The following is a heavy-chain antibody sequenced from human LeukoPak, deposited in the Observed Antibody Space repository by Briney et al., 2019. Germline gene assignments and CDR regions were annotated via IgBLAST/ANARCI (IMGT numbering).Heavy chain of an antibody. D-gene: IGHD7-27*01. CDR1: GFTFSSFA. CDR2: ISSNGRST. CDR3: ARIINWGYDY. Sequence: GGSLRLSCAASGFTFSSFAMHWVRQAPGKGLEYVSAISSNGRSTYYADSVKGRFTISRGNSKNTLYLQMGSLRAEDTAVYSCARIINWGYDYWGQGTLVTVSS. J-gene: IGHJ4*02. V-gene: IGHV3-64*02.